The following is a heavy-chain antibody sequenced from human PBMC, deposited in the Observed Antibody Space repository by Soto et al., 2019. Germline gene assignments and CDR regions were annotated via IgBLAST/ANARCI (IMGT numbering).Heavy chain of an antibody. Sequence: EVQLLESGGGLVQPGGSPRLSCAASGFTFSSYAMSWVRQAPGKGLEWVSAISGSGGSTYYADSVKGRFTISRDNSKNTLYLQMNSLRAEDTAVYYCAKNWDYYGSGKVWYWGQGTLVTVSS. CDR2: ISGSGGST. CDR1: GFTFSSYA. D-gene: IGHD3-10*01. V-gene: IGHV3-23*01. CDR3: AKNWDYYGSGKVWY. J-gene: IGHJ4*02.